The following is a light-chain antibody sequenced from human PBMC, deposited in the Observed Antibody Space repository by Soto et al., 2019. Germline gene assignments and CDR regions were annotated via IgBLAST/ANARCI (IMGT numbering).Light chain of an antibody. Sequence: QSALTQPASVSGSPGQSITISCTGTSSDIGDYNYVSWYQHHPGKAPKLMIYDVSNRPSGVSNRFSGSKSGNTVSLTISGLQAEDEADYYCSSYTSSTTVVFGGGTKLTVL. CDR1: SSDIGDYNY. CDR2: DVS. V-gene: IGLV2-14*01. CDR3: SSYTSSTTVV. J-gene: IGLJ2*01.